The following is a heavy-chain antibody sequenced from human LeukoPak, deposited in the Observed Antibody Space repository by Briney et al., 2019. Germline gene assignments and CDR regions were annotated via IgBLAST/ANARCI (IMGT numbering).Heavy chain of an antibody. CDR3: ASSAARLRGHGMDV. CDR1: DGSFSGYY. Sequence: SETLSLTCAVYDGSFSGYYWSWIRQPPGKGLERIGEINHSGSTNYNPSLKSRVTISVDTSKNQFSLKLSSVTAADTAVYYCASSAARLRGHGMDVWGQGTTVTVSS. CDR2: INHSGST. J-gene: IGHJ6*02. V-gene: IGHV4-34*01. D-gene: IGHD4-17*01.